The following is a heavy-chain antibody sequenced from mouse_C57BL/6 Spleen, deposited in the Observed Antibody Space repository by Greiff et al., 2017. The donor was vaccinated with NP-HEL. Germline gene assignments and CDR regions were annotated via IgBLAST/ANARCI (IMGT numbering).Heavy chain of an antibody. D-gene: IGHD1-1*01. Sequence: VQLQQSGPELVKPGASVKMSCKASGYTFTDYNMHWVKQSHGKSLEWIGYINPNNGGTSYNQKFKGKATLTVNKSSSTAYMELRSLTSEDSAVYYCARGDYYGSSYSYWYFDVWGTGTTVTVSS. CDR3: ARGDYYGSSYSYWYFDV. V-gene: IGHV1-22*01. CDR1: GYTFTDYN. CDR2: INPNNGGT. J-gene: IGHJ1*03.